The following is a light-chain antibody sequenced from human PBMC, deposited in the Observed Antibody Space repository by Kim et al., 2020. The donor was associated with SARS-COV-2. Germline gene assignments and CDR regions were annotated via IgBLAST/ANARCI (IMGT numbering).Light chain of an antibody. V-gene: IGKV1-5*03. CDR3: LQYNSYTNT. CDR1: QSISTL. Sequence: DIQMTQSPSTLSASVGDRVTITCRASQSISTLLAWYQQKPGKAPKLLIYKASSLEGGVPSRFSGSGSGTEFTLTISSLQPDDFATYNCLQYNSYTNTFGQGTKLEI. CDR2: KAS. J-gene: IGKJ2*01.